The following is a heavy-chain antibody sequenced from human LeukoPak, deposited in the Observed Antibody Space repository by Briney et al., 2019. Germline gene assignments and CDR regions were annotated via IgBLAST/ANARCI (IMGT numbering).Heavy chain of an antibody. D-gene: IGHD3-3*01. CDR2: VDPEDGET. Sequence: ASVKVSXKVSGYTFTDYYMHWVQQAPGKGLEWMGLVDPEDGETIYAGKFQGRVTITADTSTDTAYMELSSLRSEDTAVYYCATILHDFWSGYYLNWFDPWGQGTLVTVSS. CDR3: ATILHDFWSGYYLNWFDP. J-gene: IGHJ5*02. V-gene: IGHV1-69-2*01. CDR1: GYTFTDYY.